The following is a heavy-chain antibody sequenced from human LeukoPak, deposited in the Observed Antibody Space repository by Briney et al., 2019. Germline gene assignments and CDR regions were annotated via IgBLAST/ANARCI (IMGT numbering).Heavy chain of an antibody. Sequence: PGGSLRLSCAASGFTFSNYAMSWVRQAPGKGLEWVSTISGSGGSTYYADSVKGRFTISRDNSKNTLYLQMNSLRADDTAVYYRAKAVTWTREGFDYWGQGTLVTVSS. V-gene: IGHV3-23*01. CDR3: AKAVTWTREGFDY. D-gene: IGHD3/OR15-3a*01. J-gene: IGHJ4*02. CDR1: GFTFSNYA. CDR2: ISGSGGST.